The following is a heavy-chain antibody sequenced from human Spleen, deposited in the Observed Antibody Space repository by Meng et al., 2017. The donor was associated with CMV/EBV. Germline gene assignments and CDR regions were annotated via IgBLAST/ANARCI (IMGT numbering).Heavy chain of an antibody. CDR3: SSPPIVVVPAAPTYYGMDV. V-gene: IGHV3-23*01. D-gene: IGHD2-2*01. J-gene: IGHJ6*02. CDR1: GFTFDDYA. Sequence: GESLKISCTASGFTFDDYAMSWVRQAPGKGLEWVALISGSGAGTFYAESVKARFTISRDNSKNTLYLQMRSLRAEDTAIYYCSSPPIVVVPAAPTYYGMDVWGQGTTVTVSS. CDR2: ISGSGAGT.